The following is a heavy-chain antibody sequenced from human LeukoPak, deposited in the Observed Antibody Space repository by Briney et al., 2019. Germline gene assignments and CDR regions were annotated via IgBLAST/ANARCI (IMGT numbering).Heavy chain of an antibody. CDR2: IYSGGST. CDR3: ARMTASGGSCYSCYFDY. D-gene: IGHD2-15*01. V-gene: IGHV3-53*01. CDR1: GFTVSSNY. Sequence: PGGSLRLSCAASGFTVSSNYMSWVRQAPGKGLEWVSVIYSGGSTYYADSVKGRFTISRDNSKNTLYLQMNSLSAEDTAVYYCARMTASGGSCYSCYFDYWGHGTLVTVSS. J-gene: IGHJ4*01.